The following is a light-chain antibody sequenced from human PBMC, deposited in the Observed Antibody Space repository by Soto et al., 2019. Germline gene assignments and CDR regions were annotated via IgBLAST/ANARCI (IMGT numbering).Light chain of an antibody. V-gene: IGKV1-39*01. CDR1: QSISSY. CDR3: QQSHSAPLP. J-gene: IGKJ4*01. Sequence: DIQMTQSPSSLSASVGDRVTITCRASQSISSYLNWYQQKPGKVPKLLIYVASNLQSGVPSRFSGSGSGTEFTLTISSLQLEDFANYYCQQSHSAPLPFGGGTKVEIK. CDR2: VAS.